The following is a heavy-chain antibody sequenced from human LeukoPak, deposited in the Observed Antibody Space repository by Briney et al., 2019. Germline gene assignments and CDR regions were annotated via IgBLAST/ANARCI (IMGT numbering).Heavy chain of an antibody. J-gene: IGHJ6*02. Sequence: PGGSLRLSGAASGFTVSSNYMSWVRQAPGKGLEWVSVIYSGGSTYYADSVKGRFTISRDNSKNTLYLQMNSLRAEDTAVYYCASPSSSWPHYGMDVWGQGTTVTVSS. CDR3: ASPSSSWPHYGMDV. V-gene: IGHV3-66*02. D-gene: IGHD6-13*01. CDR1: GFTVSSNY. CDR2: IYSGGST.